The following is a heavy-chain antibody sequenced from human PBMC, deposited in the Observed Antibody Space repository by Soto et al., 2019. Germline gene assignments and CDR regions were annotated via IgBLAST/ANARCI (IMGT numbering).Heavy chain of an antibody. Sequence: QLQLQESGPGLVKPSETLSLTCTVSGGSISSSSYYWGWIRQPPGKGLEWIGSIYYSGSTYYNPSLKRRVTISVDTSKNQFSLKLSSVTAADTAVYYCASRDSSGWYLDAFDIWGQGTMVTVSS. CDR2: IYYSGST. D-gene: IGHD6-19*01. CDR3: ASRDSSGWYLDAFDI. CDR1: GGSISSSSYY. J-gene: IGHJ3*02. V-gene: IGHV4-39*01.